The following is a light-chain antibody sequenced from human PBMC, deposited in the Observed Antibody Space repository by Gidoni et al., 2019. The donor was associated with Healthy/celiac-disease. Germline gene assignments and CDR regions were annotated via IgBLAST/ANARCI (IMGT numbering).Light chain of an antibody. J-gene: IGKJ4*01. V-gene: IGKV1-8*01. CDR2: AAS. CDR3: QQYYSYPTLT. Sequence: AIRMTQSPSSFSASTGDRVTITCRASQGISSYLAWYQQKPGKAPKLLIYAASTLQSGVPSRFSGSGSGKDFTLTISCLQSEDFATYYCQQYYSYPTLTFGGGTKVEIK. CDR1: QGISSY.